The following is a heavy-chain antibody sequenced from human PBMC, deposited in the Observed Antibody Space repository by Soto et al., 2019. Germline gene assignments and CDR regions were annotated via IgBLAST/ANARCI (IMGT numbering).Heavy chain of an antibody. CDR2: ISWNSGSI. J-gene: IGHJ6*03. Sequence: SLRLSCAVSGFTFDDFAMHWVRQAPGKGLEWVSGISWNSGSIGYADSVKGRFTISRDNAKNSLYLQMNSLRAEDTALYYCAKIAVAGTLSDYYYYLDVWGKGTTVTVSS. D-gene: IGHD6-19*01. V-gene: IGHV3-9*01. CDR3: AKIAVAGTLSDYYYYLDV. CDR1: GFTFDDFA.